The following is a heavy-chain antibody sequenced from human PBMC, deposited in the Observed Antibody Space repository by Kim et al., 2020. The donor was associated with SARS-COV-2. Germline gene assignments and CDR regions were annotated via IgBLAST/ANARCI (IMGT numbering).Heavy chain of an antibody. CDR2: INSDSGDT. Sequence: ASVKVSCKASGYTFTNYYMHWVRQAPGQGLEWMGWINSDSGDTNYAQKFQGRVTITRDTSISTAYMELSSLSSDDTAVYYCARDRSTMSPVVTDSNSFDP. CDR1: GYTFTNYY. CDR3: ARDRSTMSPVVTDSNSFDP. J-gene: IGHJ5*02. D-gene: IGHD3-10*02. V-gene: IGHV1-2*02.